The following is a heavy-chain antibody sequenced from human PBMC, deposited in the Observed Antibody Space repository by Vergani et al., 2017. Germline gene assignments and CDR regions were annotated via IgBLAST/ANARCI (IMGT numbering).Heavy chain of an antibody. CDR3: ARLDYDRSGYRGDAFDI. J-gene: IGHJ3*02. Sequence: QVQLVQSGAEVKKPGSSVKVSCKASGGTFSSYAISWVRQAPGQGLEWMGGIIPIFGTANYAQKFQGRVTITADESTSTAYMELSSLRSEDTAVYYCARLDYDRSGYRGDAFDIWGQGTMVTVSS. CDR1: GGTFSSYA. D-gene: IGHD3-22*01. CDR2: IIPIFGTA. V-gene: IGHV1-69*01.